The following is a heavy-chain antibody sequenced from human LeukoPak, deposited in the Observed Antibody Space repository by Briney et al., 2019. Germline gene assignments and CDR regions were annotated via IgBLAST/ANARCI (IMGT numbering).Heavy chain of an antibody. CDR2: IYYTGST. CDR3: ARVITATTREDS. CDR1: GASFNYYY. V-gene: IGHV4-59*08. J-gene: IGHJ4*02. D-gene: IGHD1-20*01. Sequence: SETLSLTCNVSGASFNYYYWSWIRQPPGKGLEWIGYIYYTGSTYYNPSLKSRVTMAVDTSKNQFSLKLISVTAADTAVYYCARVITATTREDSWGQGTLVTVSS.